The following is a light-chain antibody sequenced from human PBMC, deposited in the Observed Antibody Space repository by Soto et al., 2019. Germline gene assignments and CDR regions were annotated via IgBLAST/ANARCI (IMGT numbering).Light chain of an antibody. V-gene: IGKV2-30*01. J-gene: IGKJ2*01. CDR2: KAF. CDR1: QSIVYSDGNAY. Sequence: DVVMTQSPLSLPVTLGQPASISCRSSQSIVYSDGNAYLSWFQQRPGQSPRRLIYKAFNRDSGVPLRFSGSRSDTDFTLKISRVESEDVGVYYCMQGTLLPPVTFGQGTKLEIK. CDR3: MQGTLLPPVT.